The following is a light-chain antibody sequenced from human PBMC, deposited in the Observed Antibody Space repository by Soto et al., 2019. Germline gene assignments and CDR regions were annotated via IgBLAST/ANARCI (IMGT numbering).Light chain of an antibody. Sequence: VLTPPPSVSGAPGQRVTISCTGNSSNIRAGYHVHWYQLLPGTAPKLLIYTNNNRPSGVPDRFSGSRSGTSASLAITGLQAEDEADYYCQSYDSSLGYVFGPWTKVTV. CDR2: TNN. V-gene: IGLV1-40*01. J-gene: IGLJ1*01. CDR3: QSYDSSLGYV. CDR1: SSNIRAGYH.